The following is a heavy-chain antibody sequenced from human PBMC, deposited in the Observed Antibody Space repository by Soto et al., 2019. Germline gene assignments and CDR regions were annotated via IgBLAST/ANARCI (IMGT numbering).Heavy chain of an antibody. J-gene: IGHJ3*02. CDR1: GFTFSNYW. CDR2: IRQDGSEK. Sequence: ESGGGLVQPGGSLRLSCAASGFTFSNYWMSWVRQAPGKGLEWVANIRQDGSEKYYVDSVKGRFTISRDNAKNSLYLQMNSLRVEDTAVYYCARSAMVWASAFDIWGQGTMVTVSS. V-gene: IGHV3-7*01. CDR3: ARSAMVWASAFDI. D-gene: IGHD2-2*01.